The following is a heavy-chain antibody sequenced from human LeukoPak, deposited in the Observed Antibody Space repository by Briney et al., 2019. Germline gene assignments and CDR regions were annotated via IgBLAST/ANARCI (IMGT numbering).Heavy chain of an antibody. CDR1: GASISSYY. V-gene: IGHV4-59*01. J-gene: IGHJ4*02. Sequence: SETLSLTCTVSGASISSYYWSWIRQPPGKGLEWIGHFYYSGSTNYSPSRKGRVTISVDPSKNQFSLKLSSMTAADSAVYYCARGPLGSFSSWGQGTLVTVSS. CDR3: ARGPLGSFSS. CDR2: FYYSGST. D-gene: IGHD3-3*02.